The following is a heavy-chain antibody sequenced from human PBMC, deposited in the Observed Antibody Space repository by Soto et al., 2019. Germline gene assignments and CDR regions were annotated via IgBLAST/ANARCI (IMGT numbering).Heavy chain of an antibody. D-gene: IGHD2-2*01. Sequence: QVQLQESGPGLVKPSGTLSLTCAVSGGSISSSNWWSWVRQPPGTGLEWIGEIYHSGSTNYNPSLKSRVTISVDKSKNQFSLKLSSVTAADTAVYYCARVGCSSTSCYVNYYYYGMDVWGQGTTVTVSS. CDR2: IYHSGST. V-gene: IGHV4-4*02. CDR1: GGSISSSNW. J-gene: IGHJ6*02. CDR3: ARVGCSSTSCYVNYYYYGMDV.